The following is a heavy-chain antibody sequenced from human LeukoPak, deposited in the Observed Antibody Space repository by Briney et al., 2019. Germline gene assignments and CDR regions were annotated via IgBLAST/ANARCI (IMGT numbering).Heavy chain of an antibody. V-gene: IGHV4-34*01. CDR1: GGSFSGYY. J-gene: IGHJ4*02. Sequence: SETLSLTCAVYGGSFSGYYWSWIRQPPGKGLEWIGEINHSGSPNYNPSLKSRVTISVDTSKNQFSLKLSSVTAADTAVYYCARRGSHYDYVWGSYRSYYFDYWGQGTLVTVSS. D-gene: IGHD3-16*02. CDR3: ARRGSHYDYVWGSYRSYYFDY. CDR2: INHSGSP.